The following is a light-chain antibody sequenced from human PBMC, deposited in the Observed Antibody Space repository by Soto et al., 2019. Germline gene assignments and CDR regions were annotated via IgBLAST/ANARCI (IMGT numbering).Light chain of an antibody. J-gene: IGKJ4*01. V-gene: IGKV3-15*01. CDR2: GAS. CDR1: QSVSTK. Sequence: EVVMTQSPATLSVSPGERATLSCRASQSVSTKLAWYQQKPGQGPRLLIYGASTRATGIPARFSGSGSWTEFTLTISSLQSEDCAVYYCQQYNDWPLTFGGGTRVEIK. CDR3: QQYNDWPLT.